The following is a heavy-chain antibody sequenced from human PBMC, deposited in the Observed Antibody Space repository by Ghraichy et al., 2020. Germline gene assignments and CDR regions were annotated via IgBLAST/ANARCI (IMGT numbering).Heavy chain of an antibody. CDR2: ISDNGGHT. J-gene: IGHJ4*02. V-gene: IGHV3-23*01. D-gene: IGHD3-10*01. CDR1: GFTFSNYA. CDR3: AKELYYDAGRPFDY. Sequence: GESLNISCAASGFTFSNYAMSWVRQAPGKGLEWVSVISDNGGHTFYTDSVKGRFTISRDNSKNTLYLQMNSLTAEDTAVYYCAKELYYDAGRPFDYWGQGNLVTVSS.